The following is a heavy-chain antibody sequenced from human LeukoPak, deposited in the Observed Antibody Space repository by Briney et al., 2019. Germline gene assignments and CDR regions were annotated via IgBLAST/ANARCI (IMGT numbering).Heavy chain of an antibody. CDR1: GFTFSDYH. Sequence: PGGSLRLSCAASGFTFSDYHMSWIRQAPGKGLEWVSYITTGSSYIKYADSVKGRFTISRDNARNSLYLQMNYLRTEDTAVYYCARVAVTLRARDAFDIWVQRSMVTVSS. CDR3: ARVAVTLRARDAFDI. V-gene: IGHV3-11*05. CDR2: ITTGSSYI. J-gene: IGHJ3*02.